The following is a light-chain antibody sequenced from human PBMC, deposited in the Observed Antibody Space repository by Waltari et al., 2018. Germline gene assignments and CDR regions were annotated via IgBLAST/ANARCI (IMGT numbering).Light chain of an antibody. J-gene: IGLJ2*01. Sequence: QSALTQPASVSGSPGQSITISCTGTSSDIGSYNYVSWYQQHPGKAPKLIIYDVTNRPAGGSTRFPGSKSGNTASLTISGLQAEAEADYYCSSYMDTTTLELFGGGTSLTVL. CDR3: SSYMDTTTLEL. CDR2: DVT. V-gene: IGLV2-14*03. CDR1: SSDIGSYNY.